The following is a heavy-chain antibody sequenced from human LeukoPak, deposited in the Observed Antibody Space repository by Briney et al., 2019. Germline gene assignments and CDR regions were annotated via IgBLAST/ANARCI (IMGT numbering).Heavy chain of an antibody. D-gene: IGHD6-13*01. J-gene: IGHJ6*03. Sequence: NPSETLSLTCTVSGASISSYYWSWIRQLPGKGLEWIGYIYYSGSTNYNPSLKRRVTISVDTSKNQFSLKLSSVSAADTAVYYCARHGAAAAGDYFYYYLDVWGKGTTVTVSS. CDR3: ARHGAAAAGDYFYYYLDV. CDR2: IYYSGST. CDR1: GASISSYY. V-gene: IGHV4-59*08.